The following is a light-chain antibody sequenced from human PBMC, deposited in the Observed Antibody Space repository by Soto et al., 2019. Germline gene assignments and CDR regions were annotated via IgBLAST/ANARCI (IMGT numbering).Light chain of an antibody. CDR3: QQYNSYSRT. CDR1: QSISSW. J-gene: IGKJ1*01. CDR2: KAS. Sequence: DTQMTQSPSTLSASVGDRVTITCRASQSISSWLAWYQQKPGKAPKLLIYKASSLESGVPSRFSGSGSGTEFTLTISSLQPDDFAPYYCQQYNSYSRTFGQGTKVEIK. V-gene: IGKV1-5*03.